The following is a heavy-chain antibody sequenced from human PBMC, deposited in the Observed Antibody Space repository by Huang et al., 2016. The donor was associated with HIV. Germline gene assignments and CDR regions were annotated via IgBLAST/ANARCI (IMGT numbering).Heavy chain of an antibody. D-gene: IGHD6-25*01. CDR2: IYWNDDQ. CDR1: GFSLSTSGVG. J-gene: IGHJ6*02. V-gene: IGHV2-5*01. Sequence: QITLKESGPTLVKPTQTLTLTCTFSGFSLSTSGVGVGWLRQPPGKALEWLALIYWNDDQRYSPSLKGRLTITQDTPKNPVVLTMTNMDPVYTATYYCAHSGYWPPYYYGMDVWGQGTTVTVSS. CDR3: AHSGYWPPYYYGMDV.